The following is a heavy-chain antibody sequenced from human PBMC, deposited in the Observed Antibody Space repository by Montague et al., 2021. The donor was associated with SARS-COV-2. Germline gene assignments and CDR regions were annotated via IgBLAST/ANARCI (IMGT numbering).Heavy chain of an antibody. CDR2: ISYDGSNE. CDR3: TLLQEHL. Sequence: SLSLSCAASGFMFHLYAMHWVRQAPGQGLEWVAVISYDGSNEFYADSVQGRFTISRDNSGNTVSLQMHSLHQGPIGLPPGTLLQEHLWG. CDR1: GFMFHLYA. V-gene: IGHV3-30*17. J-gene: IGHJ6*01.